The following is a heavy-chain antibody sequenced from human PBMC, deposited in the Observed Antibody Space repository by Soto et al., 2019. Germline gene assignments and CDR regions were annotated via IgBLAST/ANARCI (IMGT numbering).Heavy chain of an antibody. CDR1: GFSLSTTGLG. J-gene: IGHJ5*02. V-gene: IGHV2-5*01. D-gene: IGHD1-7*01. CDR2: IYWNDDK. Sequence: QITLKESGPTLVKPTQTLTLTCSFSGFSLSTTGLGVGWIRQPPVKALEWLALIYWNDDKRYSPSLKSRLTITKDTSKNQVVLTMTNMDPVDTATYYCAHRPGTGTTMNWFDPWGQGTLVTVSS. CDR3: AHRPGTGTTMNWFDP.